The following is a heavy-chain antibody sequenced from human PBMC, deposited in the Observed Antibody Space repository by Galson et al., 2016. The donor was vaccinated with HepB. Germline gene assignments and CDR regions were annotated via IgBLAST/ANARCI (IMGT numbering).Heavy chain of an antibody. D-gene: IGHD4-23*01. J-gene: IGHJ4*02. CDR2: ISYDGSNR. CDR3: ARQPSATTVVTDYFDY. CDR1: GFTFSVCA. V-gene: IGHV3-30-3*01. Sequence: SLRLSCAASGFTFSVCAMHWVRQAPGKGLEWVAVISYDGSNRYYADSVKGRFTISRDNSKNTLYLQMNSVRAEDTAVYYCARQPSATTVVTDYFDYWGQGTLVTVSS.